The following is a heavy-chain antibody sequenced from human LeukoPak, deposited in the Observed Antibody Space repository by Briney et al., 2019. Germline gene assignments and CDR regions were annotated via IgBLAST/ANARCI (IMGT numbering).Heavy chain of an antibody. D-gene: IGHD3-22*01. CDR3: ARGAWLLRGRRGSDFDY. CDR1: GGSFSGYY. Sequence: SEALSLTCAVYGGSFSGYYWSWIRQPPGKGLEWIGEINHSGSTNYNPSLKSRVTISVDTSKNQFSLKLSSVTAADTAVYYCARGAWLLRGRRGSDFDYWGQGTLVTVSS. V-gene: IGHV4-34*01. CDR2: INHSGST. J-gene: IGHJ4*02.